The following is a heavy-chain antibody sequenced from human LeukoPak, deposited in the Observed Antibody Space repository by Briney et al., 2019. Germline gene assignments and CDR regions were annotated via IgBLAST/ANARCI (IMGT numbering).Heavy chain of an antibody. V-gene: IGHV5-51*01. CDR3: ARRGGGSTGGFYFDY. Sequence: ESLKISCKGPGYSFTSYWIGWVRQMPGKGLEWMGIIYPGDSDTRYSPSFQGQVTISADKSIKTTYLQWSSLKASDTAIYYCARRGGGSTGGFYFDYWGQGSLVTVSS. J-gene: IGHJ4*02. D-gene: IGHD1-1*01. CDR2: IYPGDSDT. CDR1: GYSFTSYW.